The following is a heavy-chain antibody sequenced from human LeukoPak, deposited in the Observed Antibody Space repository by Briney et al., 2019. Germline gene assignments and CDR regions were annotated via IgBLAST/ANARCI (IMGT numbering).Heavy chain of an antibody. CDR2: INPNSGGT. CDR3: ARARTTNYDILTGYYRNYMDV. V-gene: IGHV1-2*02. Sequence: ASVKVSCKVSGYTLTELSMHWVRQAPGQGLEWMGWINPNSGGTNYAQKFQGRVTMTRDTSISTAYMELSRLRSDDTAVYYCARARTTNYDILTGYYRNYMDVWGKGTTATVSS. D-gene: IGHD3-9*01. CDR1: GYTLTELS. J-gene: IGHJ6*03.